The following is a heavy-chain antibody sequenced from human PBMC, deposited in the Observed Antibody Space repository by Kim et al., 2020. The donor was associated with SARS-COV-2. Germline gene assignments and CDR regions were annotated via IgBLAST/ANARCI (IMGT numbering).Heavy chain of an antibody. CDR2: INAGNGNT. J-gene: IGHJ6*02. D-gene: IGHD2-2*01. V-gene: IGHV1-3*01. CDR3: ARSPIVVVPAAFHYGMDV. Sequence: ASVKVSCKASGYTFTSYAMHWVRQAPGQRLEWMGWINAGNGNTKYSQKFQGRVTITRDTSASTAYMELSSLRSEDTAVYYCARSPIVVVPAAFHYGMDVWGQGTTVTVSS. CDR1: GYTFTSYA.